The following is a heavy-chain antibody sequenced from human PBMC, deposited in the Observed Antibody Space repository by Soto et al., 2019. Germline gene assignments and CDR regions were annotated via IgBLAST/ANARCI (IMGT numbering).Heavy chain of an antibody. J-gene: IGHJ2*01. D-gene: IGHD2-15*01. CDR1: GFTFNSYG. CDR3: AEGYCRGGSCYWYFDL. CDR2: ISVGGGST. V-gene: IGHV3-23*01. Sequence: EVQLSESGGGLVQPGGSLRLSCAASGFTFNSYGMHWVRQAPGKGLEWVSGISVGGGSTYYADSVKGRFTISRDNSKNTLHLQMNSLRAEATAVDYCAEGYCRGGSCYWYFDLWGRGTLVTVSS.